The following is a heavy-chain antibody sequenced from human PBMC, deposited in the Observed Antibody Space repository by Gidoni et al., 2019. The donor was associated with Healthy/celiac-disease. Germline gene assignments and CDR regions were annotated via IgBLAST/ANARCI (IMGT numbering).Heavy chain of an antibody. Sequence: EVQLVESGGGLVQPGGSLRLSCSASGFSFSSYAMPWGRQAPGKGLEYVSAISSNGGSTYYADSVKGRFTISRDNSKNTLYLQMSSLRAEDTAVYYCVKETVIGYAARTNYYYMDVWGKGTTVTVSS. J-gene: IGHJ6*03. CDR3: VKETVIGYAARTNYYYMDV. V-gene: IGHV3-64D*06. CDR2: ISSNGGST. CDR1: GFSFSSYA. D-gene: IGHD2-21*01.